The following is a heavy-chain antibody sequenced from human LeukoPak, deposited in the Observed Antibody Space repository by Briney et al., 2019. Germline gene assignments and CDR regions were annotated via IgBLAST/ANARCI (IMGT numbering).Heavy chain of an antibody. J-gene: IGHJ4*02. V-gene: IGHV1-69*13. D-gene: IGHD2-8*01. Sequence: SVKVSCKASGGTFSSYAISWVRQAPGQGLEWMGRIIPIFGTANYAQKFQGRVTITADESTSTAYMELSSLRSEDTAVYYCARDRRFCTNGVCYQYYFDYWGQGTLVTVSS. CDR2: IIPIFGTA. CDR3: ARDRRFCTNGVCYQYYFDY. CDR1: GGTFSSYA.